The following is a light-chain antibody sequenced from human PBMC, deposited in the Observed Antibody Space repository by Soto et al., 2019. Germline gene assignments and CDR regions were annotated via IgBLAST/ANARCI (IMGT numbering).Light chain of an antibody. CDR1: SSNIGNNY. CDR3: ATWDRSLTGEV. CDR2: DSN. J-gene: IGLJ2*01. V-gene: IGLV1-51*01. Sequence: QSVLTQPPSVSAAPGQKVTIPCSGTSSNIGNNYVSWFQQLPGTAPKLLIYDSNKRPSGIPDRFSGSKSGTSATLDITGLQTGDEADYYCATWDRSLTGEVFGGGTKLTVL.